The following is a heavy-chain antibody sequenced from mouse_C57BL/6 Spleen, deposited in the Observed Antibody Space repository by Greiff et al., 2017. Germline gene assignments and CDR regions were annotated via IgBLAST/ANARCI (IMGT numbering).Heavy chain of an antibody. V-gene: IGHV10-3*01. CDR1: GFTFNTYA. Sequence: EAGGGLVQPKGSLKLSCAASGFTFNTYAMHWVRQAPGKGLEWVARIRGKSSNYATFYADSVKDRFTISRDDSQSMLYLQLNNLQTEDTSMYYCVRVATVPFAYWGQGTLVTVSA. CDR3: VRVATVPFAY. D-gene: IGHD1-1*01. J-gene: IGHJ3*01. CDR2: IRGKSSNYAT.